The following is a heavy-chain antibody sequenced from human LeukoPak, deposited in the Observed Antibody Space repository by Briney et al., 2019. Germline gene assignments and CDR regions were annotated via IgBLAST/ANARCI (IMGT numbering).Heavy chain of an antibody. CDR3: ARQDMVGARYFDY. J-gene: IGHJ4*02. CDR1: GGSFSGYY. D-gene: IGHD1-26*01. CDR2: INHSGST. V-gene: IGHV4-34*01. Sequence: SETLSLTCAVYGGSFSGYYWGWIRQPPGKGLEWIGEINHSGSTNYNPSLKSRVTISVDTSKNQFSLKLSSVTAADTAVYYCARQDMVGARYFDYWGQGTLVTVSS.